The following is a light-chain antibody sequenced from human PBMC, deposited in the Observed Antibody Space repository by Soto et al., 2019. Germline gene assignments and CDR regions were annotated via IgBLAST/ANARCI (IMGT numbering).Light chain of an antibody. CDR3: CSYAGSRNVV. CDR1: SGDVGSYNL. J-gene: IGLJ2*01. V-gene: IGLV2-23*01. CDR2: EGI. Sequence: QSALTQPASVSGSPGQSITISCTGTSGDVGSYNLVSWYQQHPGKAPKVIIYEGIKRPSGVSDRFSGSKSGNTASLTIAGLQAEDEAHYYCCSYAGSRNVVFGGGTKLTVL.